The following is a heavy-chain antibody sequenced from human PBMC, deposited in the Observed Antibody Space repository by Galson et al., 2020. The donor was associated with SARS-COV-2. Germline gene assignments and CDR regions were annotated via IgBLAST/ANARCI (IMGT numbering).Heavy chain of an antibody. V-gene: IGHV4-31*03. CDR2: IFYSGFT. Sequence: SETLSLTCTVSGGSITSDGSYWSWIRQHPGKGLEWIGYIFYSGFTYYNPSLRSRVTMSLDTSKNHFSLKLNSVTAADTAVYYCASGLGGDYWGQGTLVTVSS. J-gene: IGHJ4*02. CDR1: GGSITSDGSY. D-gene: IGHD1-26*01. CDR3: ASGLGGDY.